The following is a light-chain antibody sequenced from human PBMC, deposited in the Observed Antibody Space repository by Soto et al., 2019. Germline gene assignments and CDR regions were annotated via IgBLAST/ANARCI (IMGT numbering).Light chain of an antibody. CDR3: QQYNSYSSM. V-gene: IGKV1-5*01. CDR1: QSLGNW. J-gene: IGKJ1*01. Sequence: DIQMTQSPSTLPASVGDRVTITCRASQSLGNWLAWYQQKPGKAPKLLIYGASTLESGVPSRFSGSGSGTEFTLTISSLQPDDFATYYCQQYNSYSSMFGQGTKVDIK. CDR2: GAS.